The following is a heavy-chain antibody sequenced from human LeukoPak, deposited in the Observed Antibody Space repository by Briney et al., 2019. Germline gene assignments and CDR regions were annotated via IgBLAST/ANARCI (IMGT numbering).Heavy chain of an antibody. CDR2: IGGSGNT. V-gene: IGHV4-38-2*02. J-gene: IGHJ4*02. CDR1: GYSISSDYY. Sequence: SETLSLTCTVSGYSISSDYYWGGIRQPPGKGLEWFGSIGGSGNTYYNASLKGRVTISGDMSKNQFSLKLSSVTAADTAVYYCTRETYYYDSSAYVIDYWGQGTLVTVSS. CDR3: TRETYYYDSSAYVIDY. D-gene: IGHD3-22*01.